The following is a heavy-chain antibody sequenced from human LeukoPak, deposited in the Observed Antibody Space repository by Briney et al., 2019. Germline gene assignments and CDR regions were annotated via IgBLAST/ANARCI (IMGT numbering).Heavy chain of an antibody. CDR3: PRWRYYDFWSGPRYNWFDP. D-gene: IGHD3-3*01. J-gene: IGHJ5*02. Sequence: PSETLSLTCAVYGGSFSGYYWSWIRQPPGKGLEWIGEINHSGSTNYNPSLKSRVTISVDTSKNQFSLKLSSVTAADTAVYYCPRWRYYDFWSGPRYNWFDPWGQGTLVTVPS. V-gene: IGHV4-34*01. CDR1: GGSFSGYY. CDR2: INHSGST.